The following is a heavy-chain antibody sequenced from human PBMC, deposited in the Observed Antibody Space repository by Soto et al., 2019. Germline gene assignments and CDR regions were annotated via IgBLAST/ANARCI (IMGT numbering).Heavy chain of an antibody. CDR2: FDPEDGET. CDR1: GYTLTELS. CDR3: ATAIYYDTSDY. Sequence: GASVKVSCKVSGYTLTELSMHWVRQAPGKGLEWMGGFDPEDGETIYAQKFQGRVTVTEDTSTDTAYMELSSLRSEDTAVYYCATAIYYDTSDYWGQGTLVTVSS. V-gene: IGHV1-24*01. J-gene: IGHJ4*02. D-gene: IGHD3-22*01.